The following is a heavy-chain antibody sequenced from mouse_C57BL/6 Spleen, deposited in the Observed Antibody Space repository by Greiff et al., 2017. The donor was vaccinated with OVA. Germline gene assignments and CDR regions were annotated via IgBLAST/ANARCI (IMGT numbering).Heavy chain of an antibody. V-gene: IGHV3-6*01. CDR1: GYSITSGYY. J-gene: IGHJ4*01. CDR3: AREGYYDAMDY. Sequence: VQLQQSGPGLVKPSQSLSLTCSVTGYSITSGYYWNWIRQFPGNKLEWMGYISYDGSNNYNPSLKNRISITRDTSKNQFFLKLNSVTTEDTATYYCAREGYYDAMDYWGQGTSVTVSS. D-gene: IGHD2-2*01. CDR2: ISYDGSN.